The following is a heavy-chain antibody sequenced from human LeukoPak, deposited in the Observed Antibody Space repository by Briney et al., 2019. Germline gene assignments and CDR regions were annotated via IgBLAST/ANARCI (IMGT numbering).Heavy chain of an antibody. CDR2: ISSSSSYI. Sequence: GGSLRLSCAASGFTFSSYSMNWVRQAPGKGLEWVSSISSSSSYIYYADSVKGRFTISRDNSKNTLYLQMNSLRAEDTAVYYCAKSGGGYDSRYYFDYWGQGTLVTVSS. J-gene: IGHJ4*02. CDR1: GFTFSSYS. V-gene: IGHV3-21*04. CDR3: AKSGGGYDSRYYFDY. D-gene: IGHD3-22*01.